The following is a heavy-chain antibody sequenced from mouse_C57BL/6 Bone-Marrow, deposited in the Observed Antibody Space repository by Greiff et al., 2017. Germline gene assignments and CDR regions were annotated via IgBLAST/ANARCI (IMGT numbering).Heavy chain of an antibody. J-gene: IGHJ4*01. CDR1: GYTFTSYW. V-gene: IGHV1-64*01. Sequence: QVQLQQPGAELVKPGASVKLSCKASGYTFTSYWMHWVKQRPGQGLEWIGMIHPNSGSTNYNEKFKSKATLTVDKSSSTAYMQRSSLTSEDSAVYYCAFDYPYAMDYWGQGTSVTVSS. CDR3: AFDYPYAMDY. CDR2: IHPNSGST. D-gene: IGHD2-4*01.